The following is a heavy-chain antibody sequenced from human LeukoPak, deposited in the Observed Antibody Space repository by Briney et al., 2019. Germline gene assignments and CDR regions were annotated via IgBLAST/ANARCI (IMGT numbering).Heavy chain of an antibody. CDR1: GYTFTSYY. CDR2: INPSGGST. J-gene: IGHJ4*02. CDR3: AREEGDYASYFDY. V-gene: IGHV1-46*01. Sequence: GASVKVSCKASGYTFTSYYMHWVRQAPGQGREWMGIINPSGGSTSYAQKFQGRVTMTRDTSTSTVYMQLSSLRSEDTAVYYCAREEGDYASYFDYWGQGTLVTVSS. D-gene: IGHD4-17*01.